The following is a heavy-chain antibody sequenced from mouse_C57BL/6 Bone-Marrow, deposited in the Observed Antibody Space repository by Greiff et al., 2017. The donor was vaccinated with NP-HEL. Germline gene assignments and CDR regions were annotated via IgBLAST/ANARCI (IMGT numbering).Heavy chain of an antibody. V-gene: IGHV5-6*02. J-gene: IGHJ2*01. CDR2: ISSGGSYT. D-gene: IGHD2-1*01. CDR3: ARRYYGNFHFDY. CDR1: GFTFSSYG. Sequence: EVMLVESGGDLVKPGGSLKLSCAASGFTFSSYGMSWVRQTPDKRLEWVATISSGGSYTYYPDSVKGRFTISRDNAKNTLYLQMSSLKSEDTAMYYCARRYYGNFHFDYWGQGTTLTVSS.